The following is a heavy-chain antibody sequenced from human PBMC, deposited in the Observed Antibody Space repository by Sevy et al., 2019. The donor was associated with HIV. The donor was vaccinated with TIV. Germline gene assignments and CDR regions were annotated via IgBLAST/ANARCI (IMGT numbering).Heavy chain of an antibody. Sequence: ASVMVSCKASGGTFSSYAISWVRQAPGQGLEWMGGIIPIFGTANYAQKFQGRVTITADESTSTAYMELSSLRSEDTAVYYCARGPGGGYSYGYRSHFDYWGQGTLVTVSS. CDR3: ARGPGGGYSYGYRSHFDY. V-gene: IGHV1-69*13. D-gene: IGHD5-18*01. CDR2: IIPIFGTA. J-gene: IGHJ4*02. CDR1: GGTFSSYA.